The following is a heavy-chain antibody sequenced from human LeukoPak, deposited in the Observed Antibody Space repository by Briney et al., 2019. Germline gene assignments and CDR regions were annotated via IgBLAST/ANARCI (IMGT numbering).Heavy chain of an antibody. CDR3: AGRTTEMNYLDS. D-gene: IGHD1-1*01. CDR2: ISSSSSYI. Sequence: GGSLRLSCAASGFTFSSYSMNWVRQAPGKGLEWVSSISSSSSYIHYADSVKGRFTISRDNAKKSLYLQMNSLRVEDTALYYCAGRTTEMNYLDSWGQGTLVTVSS. CDR1: GFTFSSYS. J-gene: IGHJ4*02. V-gene: IGHV3-21*01.